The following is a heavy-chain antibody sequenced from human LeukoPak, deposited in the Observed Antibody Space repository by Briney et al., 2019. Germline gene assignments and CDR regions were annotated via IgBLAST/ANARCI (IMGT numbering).Heavy chain of an antibody. Sequence: SETLSLTCAVSGESISSSNWWSWVRQAPGKGLEWIGEIYHSGTTNYNPSLKSRVTISFDTSKNQFSLNLRSVTAADTAVYYCANKVYCSTTSCYHAGYWGQGTLVTVSS. J-gene: IGHJ4*02. D-gene: IGHD2-2*01. CDR3: ANKVYCSTTSCYHAGY. CDR2: IYHSGTT. V-gene: IGHV4-4*02. CDR1: GESISSSNW.